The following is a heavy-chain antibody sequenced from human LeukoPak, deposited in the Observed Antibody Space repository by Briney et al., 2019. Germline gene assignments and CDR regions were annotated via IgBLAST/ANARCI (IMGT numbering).Heavy chain of an antibody. J-gene: IGHJ4*02. D-gene: IGHD3-16*01. Sequence: SSETLSLTCGVSGGSISSTNWWSWVRQPPGQGLEWIGEISLTGETNYNPSLNGRVTMSLDESRNQLSLDLTSVTGADTAIYYCSKEIGAFCPFGYWGQGTLVIVPP. V-gene: IGHV4-4*02. CDR2: ISLTGET. CDR3: SKEIGAFCPFGY. CDR1: GGSISSTNW.